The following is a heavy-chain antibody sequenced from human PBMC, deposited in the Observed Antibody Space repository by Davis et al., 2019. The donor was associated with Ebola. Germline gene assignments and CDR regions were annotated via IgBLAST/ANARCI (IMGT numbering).Heavy chain of an antibody. V-gene: IGHV3-30*19. Sequence: GESLKISCAVSGFTFSDYGMHWVRQAPGKGMEWVAVTSHNERERFYGESVQGRFTISRDNSENVLYLQMDSLRPDDTAIYFCARALHDEVLDYWGQGTPVTVSS. J-gene: IGHJ4*02. D-gene: IGHD1-1*01. CDR2: TSHNERER. CDR1: GFTFSDYG. CDR3: ARALHDEVLDY.